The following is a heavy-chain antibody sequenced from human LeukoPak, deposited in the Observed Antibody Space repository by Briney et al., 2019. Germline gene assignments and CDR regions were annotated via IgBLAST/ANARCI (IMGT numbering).Heavy chain of an antibody. Sequence: SGGSLRLSCAASGFTFSSYEMNWVRQAPGKGLEWVSYISGSGTTIYYADSVKGRFTISRDNAKNSLYLQMNSLRAEDTAVYYCAREDRYAWYFDYWGQGTLVTVSS. CDR1: GFTFSSYE. V-gene: IGHV3-48*03. CDR3: AREDRYAWYFDY. J-gene: IGHJ4*02. D-gene: IGHD3-9*01. CDR2: ISGSGTTI.